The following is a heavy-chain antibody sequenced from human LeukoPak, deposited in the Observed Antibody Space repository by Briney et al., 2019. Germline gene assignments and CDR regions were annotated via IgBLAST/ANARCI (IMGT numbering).Heavy chain of an antibody. Sequence: SETLSLTCADSGYSVSSGYYWDWIRQSPGKGLEWIGYIYYSGSTNYNPSLKSRVTISVETTKNQFSLKLSSVTAADTAVYYCARRPVGATVFDYWGQGTLVTVSS. J-gene: IGHJ4*02. V-gene: IGHV4-38-2*01. D-gene: IGHD1-26*01. CDR2: IYYSGST. CDR1: GYSVSSGYY. CDR3: ARRPVGATVFDY.